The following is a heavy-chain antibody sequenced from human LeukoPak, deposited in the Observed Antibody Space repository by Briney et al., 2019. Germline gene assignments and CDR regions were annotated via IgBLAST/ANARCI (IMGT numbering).Heavy chain of an antibody. Sequence: PSETLSLTCAVYGGSFSGYYWSWIRQPPGKGLEWIGEINHSGSTNYNPSLKSRVTISVDTSKNQFSLKLSSVTAADTAVYYCARGTRYYDFWSGNLDYWGQGTLVTVSS. J-gene: IGHJ4*02. D-gene: IGHD3-3*01. CDR2: INHSGST. CDR1: GGSFSGYY. CDR3: ARGTRYYDFWSGNLDY. V-gene: IGHV4-34*01.